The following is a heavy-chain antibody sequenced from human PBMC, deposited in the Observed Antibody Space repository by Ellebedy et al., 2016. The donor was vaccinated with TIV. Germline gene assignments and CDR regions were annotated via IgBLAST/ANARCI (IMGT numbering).Heavy chain of an antibody. CDR1: GFTFSSFS. D-gene: IGHD3/OR15-3a*01. V-gene: IGHV3-48*02. Sequence: GESLKISCTASGFTFSSFSMNWVRQAPGKGLEWLSYIGTTTGSISYADSAKGRFTISRDNAKNSLHLQMNSLRDEDTAVYYCARDVFFGLFDWGQGTLVIVSS. J-gene: IGHJ4*02. CDR3: ARDVFFGLFD. CDR2: IGTTTGSI.